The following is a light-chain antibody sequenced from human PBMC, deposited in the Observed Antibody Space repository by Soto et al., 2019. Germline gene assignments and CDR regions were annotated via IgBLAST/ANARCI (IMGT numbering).Light chain of an antibody. J-gene: IGKJ1*01. CDR3: QQYYSYPTWT. CDR1: QGISSY. Sequence: IRMTQSPSSLSASTGGRITITCRASQGISSYLAWYQQKPGKAPKLLIYAASTLQSGVPSRFSGSGSGTDFTLTISCLQSEDFATYYCQQYYSYPTWTFGQGTKVDIK. CDR2: AAS. V-gene: IGKV1-8*01.